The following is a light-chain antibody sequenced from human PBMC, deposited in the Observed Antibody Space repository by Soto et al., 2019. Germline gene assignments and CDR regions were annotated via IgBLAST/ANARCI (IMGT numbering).Light chain of an antibody. Sequence: EIVLTQSPGTLSLSPGKRATLSCRASQSVSSSYLAWYQQKPGQAPRLLIYGASSRATGIPDRFSGSGSGTGFTLTISRLEPEDFAVYYCQQYGSSPTFGGGTKVDI. V-gene: IGKV3-20*01. CDR3: QQYGSSPT. J-gene: IGKJ4*01. CDR2: GAS. CDR1: QSVSSSY.